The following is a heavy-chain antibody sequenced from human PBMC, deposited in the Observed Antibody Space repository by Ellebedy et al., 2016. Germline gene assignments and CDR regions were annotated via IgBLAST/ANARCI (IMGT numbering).Heavy chain of an antibody. D-gene: IGHD1-14*01. CDR3: ARGGAIRSPYHYYYGVDV. CDR2: IYYSGST. J-gene: IGHJ6*02. V-gene: IGHV4-59*13. Sequence: GSLRLSXTVSGGSISSYYWSWIRQPPGKGLEWIGYIYYSGSTNYNPSLKSRVTISVDTSKNQFSLKLTSVTAADSAVYYCARGGAIRSPYHYYYGVDVWGQGTTVTVSS. CDR1: GGSISSYY.